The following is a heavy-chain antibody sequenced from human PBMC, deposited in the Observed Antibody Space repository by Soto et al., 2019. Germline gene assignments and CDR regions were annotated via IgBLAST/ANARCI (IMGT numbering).Heavy chain of an antibody. J-gene: IGHJ5*02. Sequence: QVQLVQSGAEVKKPGASVKVSCKASGYTFTNYGIIWVRQAPGQGLEWMGWINVYNGNTNYAQNLQGRVSMTTDTSTSTAYMELRSLRSDDTAVYYCARVCSPYSSLGWFDPWGQGTLVTVSS. CDR2: INVYNGNT. D-gene: IGHD6-13*01. CDR3: ARVCSPYSSLGWFDP. CDR1: GYTFTNYG. V-gene: IGHV1-18*01.